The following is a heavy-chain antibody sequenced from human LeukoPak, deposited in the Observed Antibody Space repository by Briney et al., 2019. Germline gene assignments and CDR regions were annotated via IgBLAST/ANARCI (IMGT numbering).Heavy chain of an antibody. CDR3: ARDGPYSSSATHPP. D-gene: IGHD6-6*01. Sequence: GGSLRLSCAASGFTFSSSWMSWVRQAPGKGLEWVANIKQDGSEKYYLGSVKGRFTISRDNAKSLLYLQMDSLRAEDTAVYYCARDGPYSSSATHPPWGQGTLVTVSS. CDR2: IKQDGSEK. V-gene: IGHV3-7*03. J-gene: IGHJ5*02. CDR1: GFTFSSSW.